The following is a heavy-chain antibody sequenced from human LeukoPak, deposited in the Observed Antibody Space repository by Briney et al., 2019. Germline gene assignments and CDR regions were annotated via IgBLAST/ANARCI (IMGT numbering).Heavy chain of an antibody. CDR2: ISSSSSTI. D-gene: IGHD3-9*01. Sequence: PGGSLRLSCAAPGFTFSSYTMNWVRQAPGKGLEWVSYISSSSSTIYYADSVKGRFTVSRDNAKNSLYLQMNSLRAEDTAVYYCARLTRYAGDPWGQGTLVTVSS. CDR1: GFTFSSYT. CDR3: ARLTRYAGDP. J-gene: IGHJ5*02. V-gene: IGHV3-48*04.